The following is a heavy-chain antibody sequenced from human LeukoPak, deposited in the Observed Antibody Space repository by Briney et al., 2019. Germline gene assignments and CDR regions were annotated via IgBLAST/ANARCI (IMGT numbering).Heavy chain of an antibody. CDR1: GGSISSSSYY. J-gene: IGHJ5*02. CDR3: ARLPPRYSSSWPLSNWFDP. V-gene: IGHV4-39*01. CDR2: IYYSGST. D-gene: IGHD6-13*01. Sequence: PSETLSLTCTVSGGSISSSSYYWGCIRQPPGKGLEWIGSIYYSGSTYYNPSLKSRVTISVDTSKNQFSLKLSSVTAADTAVYYCARLPPRYSSSWPLSNWFDPWGQGTLVTVSS.